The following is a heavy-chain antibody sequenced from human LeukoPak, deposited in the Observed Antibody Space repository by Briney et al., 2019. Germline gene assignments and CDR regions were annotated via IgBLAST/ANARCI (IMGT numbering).Heavy chain of an antibody. V-gene: IGHV4-34*01. CDR3: ARGWGTHGFDY. Sequence: SETLSLTCAVYGASFSGYYWTWIRQPPGKGLEWIGDIHHSGNTNYNPSLKSRVTISMDTSKNQFSLKLSSVTAADTAVYYCARGWGTHGFDYWGQGTPVTASS. CDR2: IHHSGNT. D-gene: IGHD3-16*01. J-gene: IGHJ4*02. CDR1: GASFSGYY.